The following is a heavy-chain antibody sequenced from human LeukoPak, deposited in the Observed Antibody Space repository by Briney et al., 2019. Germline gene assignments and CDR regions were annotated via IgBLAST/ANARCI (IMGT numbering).Heavy chain of an antibody. CDR1: GLTFSNYA. D-gene: IGHD3-22*01. J-gene: IGHJ4*02. Sequence: GGSLRLSCAASGLTFSNYAMSWVRQAPGKGLEWVSAISGNGGRTYYADSVKGRFTTSRDNSKNTLNLQMHRLRVEDTAVYYCTRVMWDSSGYPIDYWGQGSLVTVSS. V-gene: IGHV3-23*01. CDR2: ISGNGGRT. CDR3: TRVMWDSSGYPIDY.